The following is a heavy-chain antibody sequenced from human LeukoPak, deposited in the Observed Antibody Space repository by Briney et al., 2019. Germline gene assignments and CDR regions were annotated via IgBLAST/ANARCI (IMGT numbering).Heavy chain of an antibody. CDR1: GGTFSSYA. Sequence: VASVKVSCKASGGTFSSYAISWVRQAPGQGLEWMGGIIPIFGTANYAQKFQGRVTITADESTSTAYMELSSLRSEDTAVYYCARDLDFWSGYSYYYYYYMDVWGKGTTVTVSS. V-gene: IGHV1-69*13. J-gene: IGHJ6*03. CDR3: ARDLDFWSGYSYYYYYYMDV. CDR2: IIPIFGTA. D-gene: IGHD3-3*01.